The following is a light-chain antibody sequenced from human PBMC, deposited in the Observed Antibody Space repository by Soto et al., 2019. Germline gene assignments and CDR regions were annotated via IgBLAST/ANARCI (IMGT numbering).Light chain of an antibody. CDR1: SSDVGGYDY. V-gene: IGLV2-14*03. CDR3: SSFTSSVTLV. J-gene: IGLJ2*01. Sequence: QSVLTQPASVSGSPGQSITISCTGTSSDVGGYDYVSWYQQHPGKAPKLMIYDVSNRPSGLSNRFSGSKSGNTASLTISGLQAEDEADYYRSSFTSSVTLVFGGGTKLTVL. CDR2: DVS.